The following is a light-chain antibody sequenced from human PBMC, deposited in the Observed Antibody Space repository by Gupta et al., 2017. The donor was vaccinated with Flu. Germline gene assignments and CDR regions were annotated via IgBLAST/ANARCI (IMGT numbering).Light chain of an antibody. J-gene: IGKJ4*01. CDR1: QSVDSN. CDR3: QQDDDWPS. CDR2: DAY. Sequence: PGERATLCCRASQSVDSNLACYQQKPDEPHRLLIHDAYTRATDIPARFSGSGSGTEFTLTISSLQSEDFAHYFCQQDDDWPSFGGGTTVGIK. V-gene: IGKV3D-15*01.